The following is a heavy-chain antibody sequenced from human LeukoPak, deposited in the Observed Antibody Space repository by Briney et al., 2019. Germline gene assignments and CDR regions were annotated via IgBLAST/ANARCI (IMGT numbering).Heavy chain of an antibody. CDR3: ARDSAAHFDH. D-gene: IGHD2-15*01. CDR1: GFTFSSYW. Sequence: GGSLRLSCAASGFTFSSYWMHWDRQAPGEGLVWVSRINTDGSSTIYADSVKGRFTMSRDNAKNTLYLQMNSLRAEDTAVYYCARDSAAHFDHWGQGTLVTVSS. J-gene: IGHJ4*02. V-gene: IGHV3-74*01. CDR2: INTDGSST.